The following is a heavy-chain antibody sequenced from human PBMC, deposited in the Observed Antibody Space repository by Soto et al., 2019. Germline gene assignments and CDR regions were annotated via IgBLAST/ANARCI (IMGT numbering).Heavy chain of an antibody. CDR3: ARDRGLYGSGSYYNPNWFDP. CDR1: GGSISSGGYS. CDR2: IYHSGST. D-gene: IGHD3-10*01. V-gene: IGHV4-39*07. Sequence: PSETLSLTCAVSGGSISSGGYSWSWIRQPPGKGLEWIGSIYHSGSTYYNPSLKSRVTISVDTSKNQFSLKLSSVTAADTAVYYCARDRGLYGSGSYYNPNWFDPWGQGTLVTVSS. J-gene: IGHJ5*02.